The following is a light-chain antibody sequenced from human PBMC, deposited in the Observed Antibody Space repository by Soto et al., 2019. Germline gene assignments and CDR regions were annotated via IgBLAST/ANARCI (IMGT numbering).Light chain of an antibody. Sequence: DIQMTQSPSSLSASVGDRVTITCRASQGIRNYLAWYQQKPGKVPKLLLYAASTLQSGVPSRFSGSSSGTDFTITISSLRPEDVATYYGQNYNSAPVTFGPGTTVDI. J-gene: IGKJ3*01. V-gene: IGKV1-27*01. CDR1: QGIRNY. CDR3: QNYNSAPVT. CDR2: AAS.